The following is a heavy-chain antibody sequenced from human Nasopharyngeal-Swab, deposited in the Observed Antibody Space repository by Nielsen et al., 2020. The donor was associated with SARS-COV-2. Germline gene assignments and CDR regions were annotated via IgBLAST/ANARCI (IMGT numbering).Heavy chain of an antibody. CDR1: AFTFRSYA. CDR3: AKDRDSGDDSDDYYHYYGMDV. D-gene: IGHD5-12*01. CDR2: ISGSDHTT. V-gene: IGHV3-23*01. J-gene: IGHJ6*02. Sequence: GESLKISCAASAFTFRSYAISWVRQAPGKGLGWVSVISGSDHTTYYADSVKGRFTISRDNSKNAVNLQMNSLRVEDTAIYYCAKDRDSGDDSDDYYHYYGMDVWGQGTTVTVFS.